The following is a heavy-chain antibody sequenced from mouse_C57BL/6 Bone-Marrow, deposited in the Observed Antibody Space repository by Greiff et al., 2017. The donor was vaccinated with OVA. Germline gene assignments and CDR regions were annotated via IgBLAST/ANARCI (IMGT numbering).Heavy chain of an antibody. Sequence: VQLQQPGTELVKPGASVKLSCKASGYTFTSYWMHWVKQRPGQGLEWIGNINPSNGGTNYNEKFKSKATLTVDKSSSTAYMQLSSLTSEDSAVYYCARSGRITTVVAHFDYWGQGTTLTVSS. V-gene: IGHV1-53*01. J-gene: IGHJ2*01. CDR1: GYTFTSYW. CDR2: INPSNGGT. CDR3: ARSGRITTVVAHFDY. D-gene: IGHD1-1*01.